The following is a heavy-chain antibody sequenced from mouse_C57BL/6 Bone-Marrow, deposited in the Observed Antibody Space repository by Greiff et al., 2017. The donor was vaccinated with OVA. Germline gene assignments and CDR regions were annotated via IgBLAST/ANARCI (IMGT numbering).Heavy chain of an antibody. V-gene: IGHV1-7*01. CDR1: GYTFTSYW. J-gene: IGHJ2*01. CDR2: INPSSGYT. CDR3: AMTPSYYYDYPYYFDY. D-gene: IGHD2-4*01. Sequence: QVHVKQSGAELAKPGASVKLSCKASGYTFTSYWMHWVKQRPGQGLEWIGYINPSSGYTKYNQKFKDKATLTVDKSSSTAYMQLSSLTSEDSAVYYCAMTPSYYYDYPYYFDYWGQGTTLTVSS.